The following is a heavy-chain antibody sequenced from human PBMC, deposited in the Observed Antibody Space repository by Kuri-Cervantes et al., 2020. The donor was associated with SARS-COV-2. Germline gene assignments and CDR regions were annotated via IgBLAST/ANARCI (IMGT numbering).Heavy chain of an antibody. D-gene: IGHD3-10*01. CDR1: GFTFSSYG. J-gene: IGHJ4*02. CDR3: AREGYYYGSGNDY. CDR2: ISYDGSNK. V-gene: IGHV3-30*03. Sequence: LSLTCAASGFTFSSYGMHWVRQAPGKGLEWVAVISYDGSNKYYADFVKGRFTISRDNSKNTLYLQMNSLRAEDTAVYYCAREGYYYGSGNDYWGQGTLVTVSS.